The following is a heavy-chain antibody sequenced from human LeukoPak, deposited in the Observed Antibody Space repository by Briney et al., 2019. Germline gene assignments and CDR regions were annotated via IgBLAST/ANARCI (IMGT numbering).Heavy chain of an antibody. V-gene: IGHV3-23*01. CDR2: IINSDGTT. CDR3: ARVRIAVAGNAFDI. J-gene: IGHJ3*02. CDR1: GFTFSSYI. D-gene: IGHD6-19*01. Sequence: GGSLRLSCAASGFTFSSYIMTWVRQAPGKGLEWVSTIINSDGTTYYADSVRGRFTISRDNYKNTLYLQMNSLRAEDTAVYYCARVRIAVAGNAFDIWGQGTMVTVSS.